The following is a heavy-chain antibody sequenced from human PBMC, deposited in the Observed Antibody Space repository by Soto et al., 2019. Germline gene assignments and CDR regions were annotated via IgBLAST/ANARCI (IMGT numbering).Heavy chain of an antibody. Sequence: SETLSLTCTVSGGSISSGGYYWSWIRQHPGKGLEWIGYIYYSGSTYYNPSLKSRVTISVDTSKNQFSLKLSSVTAADTAVYYCARVIEVVPAAIDWFDPWGQGTLVTVSS. CDR2: IYYSGST. CDR1: GGSISSGGYY. V-gene: IGHV4-31*03. D-gene: IGHD2-2*02. CDR3: ARVIEVVPAAIDWFDP. J-gene: IGHJ5*02.